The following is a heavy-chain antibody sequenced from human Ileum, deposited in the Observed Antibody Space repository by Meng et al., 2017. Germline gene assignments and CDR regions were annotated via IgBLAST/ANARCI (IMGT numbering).Heavy chain of an antibody. CDR1: GKQFSDFW. V-gene: IGHV1-2*06. CDR2: VSPYSGDT. J-gene: IGHJ4*02. Sequence: QVQLPQSGAHVKNPGASGKQFSDFWLQWVRQAPGQGLEWMGRVSPYSGDTFFAQKFQGRVTMTRDTSIRTVFMELTTLRPDDTAVYYCAREGINDYSRVLDYWGQGTLVTVSS. CDR3: AREGINDYSRVLDY. D-gene: IGHD1-14*01.